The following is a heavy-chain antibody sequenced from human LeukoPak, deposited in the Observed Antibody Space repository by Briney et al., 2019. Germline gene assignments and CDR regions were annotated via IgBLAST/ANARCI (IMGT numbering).Heavy chain of an antibody. Sequence: ASVKVSCKASGYTFTGYYMHWVRQAPGQGLEWMGWINPNSGGTNYAQKFQGRVTMTRGTSISTAYMELSRLRSDDTAVYYCASSYDILTGDYYYYYMDVWGKGTTVTISS. V-gene: IGHV1-2*02. J-gene: IGHJ6*03. CDR2: INPNSGGT. D-gene: IGHD3-9*01. CDR3: ASSYDILTGDYYYYYMDV. CDR1: GYTFTGYY.